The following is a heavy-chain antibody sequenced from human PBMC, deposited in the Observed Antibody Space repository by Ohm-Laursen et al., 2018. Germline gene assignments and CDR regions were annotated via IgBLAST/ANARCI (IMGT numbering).Heavy chain of an antibody. CDR1: GFTFSSYG. J-gene: IGHJ4*02. Sequence: SLRLSCAASGFTFSSYGMHWVRQAPGKGLEWVAVISYDGSNKYYADSVKGRFTISRDNSKNTLYLQMNSLRAEDTAVYYCAKIVARKNTFDYWGQGTLVTVSS. CDR3: AKIVARKNTFDY. CDR2: ISYDGSNK. D-gene: IGHD3-16*02. V-gene: IGHV3-30*18.